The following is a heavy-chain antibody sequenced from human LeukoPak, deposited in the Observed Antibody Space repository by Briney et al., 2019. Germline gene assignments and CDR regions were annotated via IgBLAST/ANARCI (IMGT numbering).Heavy chain of an antibody. J-gene: IGHJ6*02. CDR1: GFTFSSYS. Sequence: GGSLRLSCAASGFTFSSYSMNWVRQAPGKGLEWVSSISSSSIFIYYADSVKGRLAISRDNAKNSLYLQMNSLRAEDTAVYYCARDTSYYDYYGMDVWGQGTTVTVSS. V-gene: IGHV3-21*01. CDR3: ARDTSYYDYYGMDV. CDR2: ISSSSIFI.